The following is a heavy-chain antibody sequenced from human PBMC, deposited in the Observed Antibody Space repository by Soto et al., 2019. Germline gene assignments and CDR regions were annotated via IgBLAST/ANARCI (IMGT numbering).Heavy chain of an antibody. CDR2: VSIGGST. Sequence: DVQLLESGGGLVQPEGSLRLSCAASGFTFSSYAMGWVRQGPGKVREWVAVVSIGGSTHYADSVRGRFTISGDNSKNTLSLQMNSLTAEDTAVYFCAKRRGAGGHFDYCGQGALVTVSS. CDR3: AKRRGAGGHFDY. D-gene: IGHD2-15*01. J-gene: IGHJ4*02. V-gene: IGHV3-23*01. CDR1: GFTFSSYA.